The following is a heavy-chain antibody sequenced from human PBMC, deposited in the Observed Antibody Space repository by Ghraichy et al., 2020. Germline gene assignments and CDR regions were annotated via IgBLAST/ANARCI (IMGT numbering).Heavy chain of an antibody. CDR3: ARPRRVTTLKGRSNWFDP. D-gene: IGHD4-17*01. CDR1: GGSFSGYY. V-gene: IGHV4-34*01. J-gene: IGHJ5*02. CDR2: INHSGST. Sequence: SETLSLTCAVYGGSFSGYYWSWIRQPPGKGLEWIGEINHSGSTNYNPSLKSRVTISVDTSKNQFSLKLSSVTAADTAVYYCARPRRVTTLKGRSNWFDPWGQGTLVTVSS.